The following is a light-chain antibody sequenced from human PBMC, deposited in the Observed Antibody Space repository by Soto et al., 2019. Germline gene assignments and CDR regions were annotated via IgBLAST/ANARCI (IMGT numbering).Light chain of an antibody. CDR1: SSDVGGYNY. V-gene: IGLV2-14*01. Sequence: QSVLTQPASVSGSPGQSITISCTGTSSDVGGYNYVSWYQQHPGKAPKLIIYDVSNRPSGVSNRFSGSKSGNTASLTISGLQAEVEADYYCSSYTSSSTYVFGTGTKVTV. J-gene: IGLJ1*01. CDR3: SSYTSSSTYV. CDR2: DVS.